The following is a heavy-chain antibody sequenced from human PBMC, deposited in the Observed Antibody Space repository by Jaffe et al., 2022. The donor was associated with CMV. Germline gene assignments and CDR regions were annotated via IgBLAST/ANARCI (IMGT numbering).Heavy chain of an antibody. V-gene: IGHV1-69*01. D-gene: IGHD1-26*01. Sequence: QVQLVQSGAEVKKPGSSVKVSCKASGGTFSSYAISWVRQAPGQGLEWMGGIIPIFGTANYAQKFQGRVTITADESTSTAYMELSSLRSEDTAVYYCASSRGSGSYYDYYYGMDVWGQGTTVTVSS. J-gene: IGHJ6*02. CDR1: GGTFSSYA. CDR3: ASSRGSGSYYDYYYGMDV. CDR2: IIPIFGTA.